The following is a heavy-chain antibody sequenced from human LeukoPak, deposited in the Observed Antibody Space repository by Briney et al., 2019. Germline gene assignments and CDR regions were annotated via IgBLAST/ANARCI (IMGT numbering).Heavy chain of an antibody. D-gene: IGHD2-21*01. CDR1: GFTFSSYA. CDR2: ISGSGGTT. V-gene: IGHV3-23*01. Sequence: GGSLRRSCAASGFTFSSYAMSWVRQAPGKGLEWVSAISGSGGTTYYADSVKGRFTISRDNSKNTLYLQMNSPRAEDTAVYYCARDTYSGDYWGQGTLVTVSS. J-gene: IGHJ4*02. CDR3: ARDTYSGDY.